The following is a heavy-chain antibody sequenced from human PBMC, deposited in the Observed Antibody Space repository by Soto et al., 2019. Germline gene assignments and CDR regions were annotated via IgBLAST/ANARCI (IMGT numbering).Heavy chain of an antibody. CDR2: ISSSSSYI. CDR1: GFTFSSYS. J-gene: IGHJ4*02. D-gene: IGHD6-13*01. Sequence: VQLVESGGGLVKPGGSLRLSCAASGFTFSSYSMNWVRQAPGKGLEWVSSISSSSSYIYYADSVKGRFTISRDNAKNSVYLQMNSLRAEYTAVYYCAREYSSSWYPPHFDYWGQGTLVTVSS. CDR3: AREYSSSWYPPHFDY. V-gene: IGHV3-21*01.